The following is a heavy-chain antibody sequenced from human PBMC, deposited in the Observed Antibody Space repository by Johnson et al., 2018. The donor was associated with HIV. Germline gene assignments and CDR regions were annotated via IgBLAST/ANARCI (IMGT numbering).Heavy chain of an antibody. CDR3: ASEIYRPRPSSSWYVGAFDI. V-gene: IGHV3-30-3*01. Sequence: QMLLVESGGGLVQPGGSLRLSCAASGFTFRNAWMSWVRQAPGKGLEWVAVISYDGSNKYYADSVKGRFTISRDNSKNTLYLQMNSLRAEDTAVYYCASEIYRPRPSSSWYVGAFDIWGQGTMVTVSS. J-gene: IGHJ3*02. CDR2: ISYDGSNK. D-gene: IGHD6-13*01. CDR1: GFTFRNAW.